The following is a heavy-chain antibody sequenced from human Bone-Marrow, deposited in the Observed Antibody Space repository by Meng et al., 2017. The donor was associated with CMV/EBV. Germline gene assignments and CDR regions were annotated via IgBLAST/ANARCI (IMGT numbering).Heavy chain of an antibody. D-gene: IGHD5-18*01. J-gene: IGHJ6*02. CDR1: GGTFRNHS. V-gene: IGHV1-2*02. CDR3: ATGPSTAMVVYHYYYDMDV. CDR2: INPNSGGT. Sequence: ASVKVSCKASGGTFRNHSISWVRQAPGQGLEWMGWINPNSGGTNFAQKFQGRVTMTRDKSINTAYMELSWLRSDDTAVYYCATGPSTAMVVYHYYYDMDVWGQGTTVTVSS.